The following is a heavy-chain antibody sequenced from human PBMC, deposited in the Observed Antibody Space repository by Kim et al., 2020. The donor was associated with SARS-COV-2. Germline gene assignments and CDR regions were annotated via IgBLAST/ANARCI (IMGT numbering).Heavy chain of an antibody. V-gene: IGHV3-30*18. J-gene: IGHJ6*02. CDR3: AKRAYYYDSSGYSRIHGMDV. D-gene: IGHD3-22*01. Sequence: GGSLRLSCAASGFTFSSYGMHWVRQAPGNGLEWVAVISYDGSNKYYADSVKGRFTISRDNSKNTLYLQMNSLRAEDTAVYYCAKRAYYYDSSGYSRIHGMDVWGQGTTVTVSS. CDR1: GFTFSSYG. CDR2: ISYDGSNK.